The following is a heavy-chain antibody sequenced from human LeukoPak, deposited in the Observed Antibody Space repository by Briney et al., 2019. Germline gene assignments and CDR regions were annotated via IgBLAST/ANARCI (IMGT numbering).Heavy chain of an antibody. J-gene: IGHJ4*02. CDR1: GYSISSGDY. V-gene: IGHV4-38-2*02. CDR2: VYYSGTT. Sequence: SETLSLTCTVSGYSISSGDYWGWIRQPPGKGLEWIGSVYYSGTTHYESSLKSRVSMSIDTSKTQFALKLNSVTVADTAVYYCARILDLVTTKTIDYWGQGSLVIVSS. D-gene: IGHD2-21*02. CDR3: ARILDLVTTKTIDY.